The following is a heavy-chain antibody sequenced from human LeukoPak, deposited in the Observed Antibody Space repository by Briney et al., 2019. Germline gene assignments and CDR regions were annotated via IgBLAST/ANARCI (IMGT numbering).Heavy chain of an antibody. CDR1: GYSFTSYW. CDR2: IYPGDSDT. CDR3: ARSSEGGTYYYGMDV. Sequence: GESLKISCKGSGYSFTSYWIGWVRQMPGKGLEWMGIIYPGDSDTRYSPSFQGQVTISADKSISTAYLQWSSLKASDTAMYYCARSSEGGTYYYGMDVWGQGTTVTVSS. V-gene: IGHV5-51*01. J-gene: IGHJ6*02. D-gene: IGHD2-15*01.